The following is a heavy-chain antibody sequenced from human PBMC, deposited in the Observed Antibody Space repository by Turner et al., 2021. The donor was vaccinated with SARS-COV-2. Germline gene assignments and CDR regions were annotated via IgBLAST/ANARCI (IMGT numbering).Heavy chain of an antibody. V-gene: IGHV3-9*01. CDR3: AKDRGYDILTGYSPYFDY. J-gene: IGHJ4*02. D-gene: IGHD3-9*01. CDR2: ISWNSGSI. Sequence: EVQLVESGGGLVQPRRSLRLSCAASGFTFDDYAMHWVRQAPGKGLEWVSGISWNSGSIGYADSVKGRFTMSRDNAKNSLYLQMNSLRAEDTALYYCAKDRGYDILTGYSPYFDYWGQGTLVTVS. CDR1: GFTFDDYA.